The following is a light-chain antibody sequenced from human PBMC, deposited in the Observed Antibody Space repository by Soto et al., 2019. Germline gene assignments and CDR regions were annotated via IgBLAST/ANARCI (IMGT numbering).Light chain of an antibody. V-gene: IGLV1-40*01. J-gene: IGLJ2*01. CDR1: GSNIGAGYE. CDR3: QSFDTNLNAVL. CDR2: DTI. Sequence: QSVLTQPPSVSGAPGQSVTISCIGSGSNIGAGYEVHWYQQLSGVAPKLLIFDTINRPSGVPGRFSGSKSGASASLAITGLLPEDEADFFCQSFDTNLNAVLFGGGTQLTVL.